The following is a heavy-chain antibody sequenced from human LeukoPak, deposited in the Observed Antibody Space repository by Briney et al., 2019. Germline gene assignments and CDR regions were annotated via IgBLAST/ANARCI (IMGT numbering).Heavy chain of an antibody. CDR1: GFTFSSYE. J-gene: IGHJ4*02. V-gene: IGHV3-48*03. CDR3: ARAGFIAIFDY. Sequence: PGGSLRLSCAASGFTFSSYEMNWVRQAPGKGLKWVSYISSSGSTIYYADSVKGRFTISRDNAKNSLYLQMNSLRAEDTAVYYCARAGFIAIFDYWGQGTLVTVSS. CDR2: ISSSGSTI.